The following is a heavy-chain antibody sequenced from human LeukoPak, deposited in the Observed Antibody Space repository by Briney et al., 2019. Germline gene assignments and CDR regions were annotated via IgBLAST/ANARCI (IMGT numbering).Heavy chain of an antibody. CDR2: IYSGGST. CDR1: EFSVGSNY. D-gene: IGHD6-19*01. Sequence: GGSLRLSCAASEFSVGSNYMTWVRQAPGKGLEWVSLIYSGGSTYYADSVKGRFTISRDNSKNTLYLQMNSLRAEDTAVYYCARDGGYTSGWYDYWGQGTLVTVSS. CDR3: ARDGGYTSGWYDY. V-gene: IGHV3-66*01. J-gene: IGHJ4*02.